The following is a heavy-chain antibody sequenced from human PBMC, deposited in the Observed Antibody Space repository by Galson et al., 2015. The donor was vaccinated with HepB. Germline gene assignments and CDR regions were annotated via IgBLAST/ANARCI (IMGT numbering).Heavy chain of an antibody. CDR3: TTGYDSSGYYYGYGMDV. CDR2: IKSKTDGGTT. V-gene: IGHV3-15*07. Sequence: SLRLSCAASGFTFSNAWMNWVRQAPGKGLEWVGRIKSKTDGGTTDYAAPVKGRFTISRDDSKNTLYLQMNSLKTEDTAVYYCTTGYDSSGYYYGYGMDVWGQGTTVTVSS. J-gene: IGHJ6*02. CDR1: GFTFSNAW. D-gene: IGHD3-22*01.